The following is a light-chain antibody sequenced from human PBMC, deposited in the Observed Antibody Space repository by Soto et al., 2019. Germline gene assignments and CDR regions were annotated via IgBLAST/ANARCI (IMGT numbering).Light chain of an antibody. CDR3: QQYGSSPPLT. CDR1: QFMSSNY. V-gene: IGKV3-20*01. Sequence: EIVMTQSPATLSLSPWDIATLSFMASQFMSSNYLSWYQQKPGQAPRLLIYGASTRATGIPDRFSGSGSGTDFTLTISRLEPEDFAVYYCQQYGSSPPLTFGGGTKVDIK. CDR2: GAS. J-gene: IGKJ4*01.